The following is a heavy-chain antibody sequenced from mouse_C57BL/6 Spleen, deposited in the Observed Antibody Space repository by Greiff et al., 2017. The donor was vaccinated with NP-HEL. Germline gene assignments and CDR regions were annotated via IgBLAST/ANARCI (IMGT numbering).Heavy chain of an antibody. CDR2: IHPNSGST. V-gene: IGHV1-64*01. CDR1: GYTFTSYW. Sequence: QVHVKQPGAELVKPGASVKLSCKASGYTFTSYWMHWVKQRPGQGLEWIGMIHPNSGSTNYNEKFKSKATLTVDKSSSTAYMQLSSLTSEDSAVYYCARDYYGNYGYWGQGTTLTVSS. CDR3: ARDYYGNYGY. D-gene: IGHD2-1*01. J-gene: IGHJ2*01.